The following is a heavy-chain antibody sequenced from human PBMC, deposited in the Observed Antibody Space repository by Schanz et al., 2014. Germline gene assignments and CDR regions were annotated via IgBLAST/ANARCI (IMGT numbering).Heavy chain of an antibody. CDR3: ARGGADSAMAHEY. CDR2: LRSDGSRR. V-gene: IGHV3-30*02. CDR1: GYSFSDYD. Sequence: VQLVESGGGLVQPRGSLRLSCVGSGYSFSDYDMYWIRQAPGKGLEWLAFLRSDGSRRDYADSVKGRFTISRDNAKNTVYLQMTSLRVEDTAVYYCARGGADSAMAHEYWGRGTLVTVSS. J-gene: IGHJ4*02. D-gene: IGHD5-18*01.